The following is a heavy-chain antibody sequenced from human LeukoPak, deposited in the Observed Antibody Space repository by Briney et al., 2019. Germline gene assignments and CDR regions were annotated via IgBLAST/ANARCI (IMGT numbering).Heavy chain of an antibody. CDR3: ARGDYYGSGRPTNAFDY. D-gene: IGHD3-10*01. CDR2: INPNSGGT. V-gene: IGHV1-2*02. CDR1: GYTFISYG. Sequence: ASVKASCKASGYTFISYGISWVRQAPGQGLEWMGWINPNSGGTNYAQKFQGRVTMTRDTSISTAYMELSRLRSDDTAVYYCARGDYYGSGRPTNAFDYWGQGTLVTVSS. J-gene: IGHJ4*02.